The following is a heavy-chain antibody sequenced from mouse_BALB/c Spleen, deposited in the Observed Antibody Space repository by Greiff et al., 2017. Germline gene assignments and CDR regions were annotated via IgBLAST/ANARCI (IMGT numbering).Heavy chain of an antibody. D-gene: IGHD2-1*01. V-gene: IGHV3-6*02. CDR3: ARAPYGKGAMDY. Sequence: ESGPGLVKPSQSLSLTCSVTGYSITSGYYWNWIRQFPGNKLEWMGYISYDGSNNYNPSLKNRISITRDTSKNQFFLKLNSVTTEDTATYYCARAPYGKGAMDYWGQGTSVTVSS. CDR1: GYSITSGYY. J-gene: IGHJ4*01. CDR2: ISYDGSN.